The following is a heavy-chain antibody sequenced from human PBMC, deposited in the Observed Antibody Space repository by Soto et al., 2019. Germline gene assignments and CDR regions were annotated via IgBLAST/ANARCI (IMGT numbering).Heavy chain of an antibody. V-gene: IGHV3-53*01. Sequence: GGSLRLSCAASGLTVSSNYMSWVRQAPGKGLEWVSAIYSGGNTYYADSVKGRFTISRDNSKNTLFLQMNSLRAEDTAVYYCARGLYDYVWGSYAQFDYWGQGTLVTVSS. J-gene: IGHJ4*02. CDR1: GLTVSSNY. D-gene: IGHD3-16*01. CDR2: IYSGGNT. CDR3: ARGLYDYVWGSYAQFDY.